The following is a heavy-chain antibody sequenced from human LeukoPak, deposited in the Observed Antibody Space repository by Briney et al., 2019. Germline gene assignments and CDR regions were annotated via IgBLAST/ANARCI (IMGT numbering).Heavy chain of an antibody. J-gene: IGHJ4*02. Sequence: ASVKVSCTASGYTFTGYYMHWVRQAPGQGLEWMGWINPNSGGTNYAQKFQGRVTMTRDTSISTAYMELSRLRSDDTAVYYCARGTYCSSTSCSLQDWGQGTLVTVSS. D-gene: IGHD2-2*01. CDR1: GYTFTGYY. CDR3: ARGTYCSSTSCSLQD. V-gene: IGHV1-2*02. CDR2: INPNSGGT.